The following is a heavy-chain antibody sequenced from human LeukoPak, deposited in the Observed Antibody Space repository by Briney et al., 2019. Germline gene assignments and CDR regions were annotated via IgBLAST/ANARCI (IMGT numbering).Heavy chain of an antibody. D-gene: IGHD1-26*01. V-gene: IGHV1-8*01. CDR1: GYTFTRYD. CDR3: ARPSGSYWDY. CDR2: MNPKSGNT. J-gene: IGHJ4*02. Sequence: ASVKVSCKASGYTFTRYDINWVRQATGQGLEWMGWMNPKSGNTGHAQKFQGRVIMTMNTSISTAYMELSSLRSEDTAVYYCARPSGSYWDYWGQGTLVTVSS.